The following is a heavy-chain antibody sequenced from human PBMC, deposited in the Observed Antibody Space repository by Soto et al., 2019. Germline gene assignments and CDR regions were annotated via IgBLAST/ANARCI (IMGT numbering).Heavy chain of an antibody. CDR1: GGSIGGYY. CDR2: ILYSGNT. CDR3: AKSRGITGTTFNWFDS. D-gene: IGHD1-20*01. V-gene: IGHV4-59*01. Sequence: NPSETLSLTCNVSGGSIGGYYWNWIRQSPGRGLEWIGRILYSGNTNYNPSLSSRVTISVDPSKNQFSLKVHSVNAADTAIYYCAKSRGITGTTFNWFDSWGQGTQVTVSS. J-gene: IGHJ5*01.